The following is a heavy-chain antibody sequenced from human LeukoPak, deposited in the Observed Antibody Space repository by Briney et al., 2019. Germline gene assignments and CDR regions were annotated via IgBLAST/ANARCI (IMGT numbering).Heavy chain of an antibody. CDR2: ISSSSSYI. CDR1: GFTFSSYS. Sequence: PGGSLRLSCAASGFTFSSYSMNWVRQAPGKGLEWVSSISSSSSYIYYADSVKGRFTISGDNAKNSLYLQMNSLRAEDTAVYYCARDAVTMVRGAIGAFDIWGQGTMVTVSS. V-gene: IGHV3-21*01. D-gene: IGHD3-10*01. CDR3: ARDAVTMVRGAIGAFDI. J-gene: IGHJ3*02.